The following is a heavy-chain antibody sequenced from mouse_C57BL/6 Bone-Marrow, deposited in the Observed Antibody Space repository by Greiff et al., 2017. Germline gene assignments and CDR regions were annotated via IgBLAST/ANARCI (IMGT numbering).Heavy chain of an antibody. CDR1: GYTFTSYW. V-gene: IGHV1-69*01. CDR3: ARAGYSNYVYYYAMDV. Sequence: QVQLQQPEAELVMPGASVKLSCKASGYTFTSYWMHWVKQRPGQGLEWIGEIDPSDSYTNYNQKFKGKSTLTVDKYSSTAYMQLSSLTSEDAAVYYCARAGYSNYVYYYAMDVWGQGTSVTVSS. D-gene: IGHD2-5*01. CDR2: IDPSDSYT. J-gene: IGHJ4*01.